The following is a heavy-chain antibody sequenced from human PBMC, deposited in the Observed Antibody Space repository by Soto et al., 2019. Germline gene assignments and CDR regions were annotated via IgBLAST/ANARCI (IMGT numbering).Heavy chain of an antibody. J-gene: IGHJ6*02. CDR2: IYTSGST. CDR3: AREGYSSGWYVRYYYGMDV. Sequence: PSETLSLTCTVSGGSISSYYWSWIRQPAGKGLEWIGRIYTSGSTNYNPSLKSRVTMSVDTSKNQFSLKLSSVTAADTAVYYCAREGYSSGWYVRYYYGMDVWGRGTTVTVSS. CDR1: GGSISSYY. D-gene: IGHD6-13*01. V-gene: IGHV4-4*07.